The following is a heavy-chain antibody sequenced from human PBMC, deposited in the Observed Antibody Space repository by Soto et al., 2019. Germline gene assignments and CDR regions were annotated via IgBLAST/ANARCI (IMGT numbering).Heavy chain of an antibody. V-gene: IGHV3-23*01. CDR3: ARGGDYSTTSHFDY. CDR2: ISDGGGTT. CDR1: GFTFNNYA. J-gene: IGHJ4*02. Sequence: GESLKIPCATSGFTFNNYAMSWVRQAPGKGLEWVSIISDGGGTTYHADSVKGRFTISRDNSKNTLYLQMNSLTAEDTAVYVCARGGDYSTTSHFDYWGQGTLVTVSS. D-gene: IGHD3-10*01.